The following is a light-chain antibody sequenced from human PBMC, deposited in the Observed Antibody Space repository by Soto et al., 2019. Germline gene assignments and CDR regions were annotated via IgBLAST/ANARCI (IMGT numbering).Light chain of an antibody. J-gene: IGKJ3*01. CDR1: QSIASL. CDR2: DAS. Sequence: DIPITHSPSTLSAAVGDRVTITCRASQSIASLLAWYQQKPGKAPKLLIYDASELESGVPSRFSGSRSGTEFTLSIRSLQPDDFATYYCQQYDTYWTFGPGTKVDIK. CDR3: QQYDTYWT. V-gene: IGKV1-5*01.